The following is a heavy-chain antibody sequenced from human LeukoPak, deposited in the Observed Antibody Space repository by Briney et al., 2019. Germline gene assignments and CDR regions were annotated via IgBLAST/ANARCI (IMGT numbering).Heavy chain of an antibody. CDR1: GGSFSGYY. J-gene: IGHJ6*03. Sequence: SETLSLTCAVYGGSFSGYYWSWIRQPPGKGLEWIGEINHSGSTNYNPSLKSRVTISVDTSKNQFSLKLSSVTAADTAVYYCARDPYSGSYGAYYYYYMDVWGQGTTVTISS. CDR3: ARDPYSGSYGAYYYYYMDV. V-gene: IGHV4-34*01. CDR2: INHSGST. D-gene: IGHD1-26*01.